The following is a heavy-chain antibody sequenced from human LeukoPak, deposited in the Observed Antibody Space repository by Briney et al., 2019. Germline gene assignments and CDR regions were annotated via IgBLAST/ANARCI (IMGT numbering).Heavy chain of an antibody. CDR3: ARVAGGKVDSGYYYDDY. Sequence: PVGSLRLSCAASGFTFSSYSMNWVRQAPGKGLEWVSSISSSSSYIYYADSVKGRFTISRDNAKNSLYLQMNSLRAEDTAVYYCARVAGGKVDSGYYYDDYWGQGTLVTVSS. V-gene: IGHV3-21*01. CDR2: ISSSSSYI. J-gene: IGHJ4*02. CDR1: GFTFSSYS. D-gene: IGHD3-22*01.